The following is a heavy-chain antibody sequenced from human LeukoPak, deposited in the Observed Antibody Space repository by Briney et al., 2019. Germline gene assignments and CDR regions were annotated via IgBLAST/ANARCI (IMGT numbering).Heavy chain of an antibody. CDR3: ARDAAPRPNGWFDP. Sequence: PSETLSLTCGVYGESFSGYTWNWIRQPPGKGLEWIGEINQSGSTNYNPSLKSRVTIPVDTSKNQFSLKLSSVTAADTAVYYCARDAAPRPNGWFDPWGQGTLVTVSS. CDR2: INQSGST. CDR1: GESFSGYT. V-gene: IGHV4-34*01. D-gene: IGHD6-13*01. J-gene: IGHJ5*02.